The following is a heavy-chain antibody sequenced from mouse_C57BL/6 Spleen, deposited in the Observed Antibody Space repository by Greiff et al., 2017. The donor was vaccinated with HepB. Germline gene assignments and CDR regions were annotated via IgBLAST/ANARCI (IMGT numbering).Heavy chain of an antibody. CDR3: ARKGDYDYDVGYFDY. CDR2: ISDGGSYT. D-gene: IGHD2-4*01. J-gene: IGHJ2*01. V-gene: IGHV5-4*01. CDR1: GFTFSSYA. Sequence: EVQVVDSGGGLVKPGGSLKLSCAASGFTFSSYAMSWVRQTPEKRLEWVATISDGGSYTYYPDNVKGRFTISRDNAKNNLYLQMSHLKSEDTAMYYCARKGDYDYDVGYFDYWGQGTTLTVSS.